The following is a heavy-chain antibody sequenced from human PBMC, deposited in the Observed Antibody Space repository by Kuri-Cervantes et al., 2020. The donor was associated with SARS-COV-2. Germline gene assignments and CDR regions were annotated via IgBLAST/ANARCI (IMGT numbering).Heavy chain of an antibody. Sequence: ASVKVSCKASGYPFTGYYIHWMRQAPGQGLEWLGWINPNTGGTEVAQKFQGRVTMTRDTSISTVYMELSSLRSDDTAVYYCARRGFDYWGQGTLVTVSS. D-gene: IGHD3-10*01. CDR1: GYPFTGYY. CDR2: INPNTGGT. CDR3: ARRGFDY. V-gene: IGHV1-2*02. J-gene: IGHJ4*02.